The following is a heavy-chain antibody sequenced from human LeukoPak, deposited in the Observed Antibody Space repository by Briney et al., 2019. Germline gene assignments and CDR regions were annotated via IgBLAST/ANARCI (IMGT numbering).Heavy chain of an antibody. V-gene: IGHV4-34*01. J-gene: IGHJ3*02. CDR2: INHSGST. CDR3: ARPTVDTAMVHRRAFDI. CDR1: GGSFSGYY. Sequence: PSETLSLTCAVYGGSFSGYYWTWIRQPPGKGLEWIGEINHSGSTNYNPSLKSRVTISVDTSKYQFSLKLSSVTAADTAVYYCARPTVDTAMVHRRAFDIWGQGTMVTVSS. D-gene: IGHD5-18*01.